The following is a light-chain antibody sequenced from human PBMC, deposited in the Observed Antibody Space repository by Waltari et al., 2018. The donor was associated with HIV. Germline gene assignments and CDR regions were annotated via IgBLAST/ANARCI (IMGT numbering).Light chain of an antibody. V-gene: IGLV2-23*02. Sequence: QSPLTPPASVSGSPGQSITISCTGTSSDVWRYNLVPGSQQHPSKAPHLIIYYVSKLPSGFSNRFSVYTSGSTASLMISGLQPEDDADYCCCSYASTTDTYVVFGGGTKLTVL. CDR2: YVS. CDR1: SSDVWRYNL. J-gene: IGLJ2*01. CDR3: CSYASTTDTYVV.